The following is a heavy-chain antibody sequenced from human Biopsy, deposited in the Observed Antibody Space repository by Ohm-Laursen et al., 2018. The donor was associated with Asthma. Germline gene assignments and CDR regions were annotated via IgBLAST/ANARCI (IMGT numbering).Heavy chain of an antibody. CDR1: GGYTGSSDHH. CDR3: ARVVSYGDIYFGIDV. D-gene: IGHD4-17*01. Sequence: SDTLSLTCRVSGGYTGSSDHHWAWIRQPPGKGLEWIGFVFWSGSTHYSRSLERRVSISIDTATNEFSMKLWSVTPADTAVYFCARVVSYGDIYFGIDVWGPGNTVVVS. J-gene: IGHJ6*02. CDR2: VFWSGST. V-gene: IGHV4-30-4*02.